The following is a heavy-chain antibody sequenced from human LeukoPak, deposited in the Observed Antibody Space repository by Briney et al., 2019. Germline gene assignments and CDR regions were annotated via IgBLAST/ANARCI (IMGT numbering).Heavy chain of an antibody. CDR2: IWYDGSNK. Sequence: PGGSLRLSCAASGFTFSNYGMHWVRQAPGKGLEWVAVIWYDGSNKYYADSVKGRFTISRDNSKYTVYLQMNSLRAEDTAVYYCASHCSSTCERGDYWGQGTLVTVSS. V-gene: IGHV3-33*01. CDR1: GFTFSNYG. J-gene: IGHJ4*02. CDR3: ASHCSSTCERGDY. D-gene: IGHD2-2*01.